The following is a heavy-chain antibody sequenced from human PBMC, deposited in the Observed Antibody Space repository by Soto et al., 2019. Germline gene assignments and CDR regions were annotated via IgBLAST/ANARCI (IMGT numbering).Heavy chain of an antibody. CDR2: VSANNGHT. D-gene: IGHD2-21*01. CDR3: ARDIASVTAKHFFYYYAMDV. J-gene: IGHJ6*02. Sequence: ASVKVSCKASGFTFSNYGLNWVRQAPGQGLEWMGWVSANNGHTNYAQNLQGRVSMTTDTSTSTAYMELRGLTFDDTAVYYCARDIASVTAKHFFYYYAMDVWGQGTTVTVSS. CDR1: GFTFSNYG. V-gene: IGHV1-18*01.